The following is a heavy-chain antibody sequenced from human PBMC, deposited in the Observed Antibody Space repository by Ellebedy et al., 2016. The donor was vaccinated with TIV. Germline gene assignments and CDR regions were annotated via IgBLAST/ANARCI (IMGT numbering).Heavy chain of an antibody. Sequence: MPSETLSLTCIVSGGSMINRTNSWGWIRQPPGKGLEWLGTISYSWGTYYDPSIKSPVSISVDTLKNQFSLKLTSVTAADKAVYDCATSIIVAGRIEDWGQGTLVTVSS. CDR1: GGSMINRTNS. D-gene: IGHD6-19*01. V-gene: IGHV4-39*01. CDR3: ATSIIVAGRIED. CDR2: ISYSWGT. J-gene: IGHJ4*02.